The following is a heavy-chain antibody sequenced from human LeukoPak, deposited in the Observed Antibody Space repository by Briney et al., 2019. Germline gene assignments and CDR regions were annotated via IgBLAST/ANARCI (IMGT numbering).Heavy chain of an antibody. J-gene: IGHJ5*02. CDR1: GSTLSNSA. CDR2: ISASGGTT. Sequence: PGGSLRLSCAVSGSTLSNSAMSWVRQAPGKGLEWVSAISASGGTTYYADSVKGRFTISRDNSKNTLYLQMNSLRVEDTAVYYCAKDSWGQGTLVTVSS. V-gene: IGHV3-23*01. CDR3: AKDS.